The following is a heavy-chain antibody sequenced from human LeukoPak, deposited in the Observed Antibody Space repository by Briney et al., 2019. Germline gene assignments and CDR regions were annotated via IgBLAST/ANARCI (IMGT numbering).Heavy chain of an antibody. V-gene: IGHV2-70*11. D-gene: IGHD3-22*01. CDR2: IDWDDDK. J-gene: IGHJ4*02. CDR1: GFSLSTSGRY. Sequence: SGPTLVNPTQTLTLTCTFSGFSLSTSGRYVSWIRQPPGKALEWLARIDWDDDKYYSTSLKTRLTISKDTSKNQVVLTMTNMDPVDTATYYCARIVLYYYDSSGYYYDYWGQGTLVTVSS. CDR3: ARIVLYYYDSSGYYYDY.